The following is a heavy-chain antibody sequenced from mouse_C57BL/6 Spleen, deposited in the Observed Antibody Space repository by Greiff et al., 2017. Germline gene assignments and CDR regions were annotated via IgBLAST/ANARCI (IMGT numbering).Heavy chain of an antibody. CDR3: ATPMGYYLSWFAY. D-gene: IGHD2-3*01. J-gene: IGHJ3*01. Sequence: EVKLQQSGPELVKPGASVKISCKASGYTFTDYYMNWVKQSHGKSLEWIGDINPNNGGTSYNQKFKGKATLTVDKSSSTAYMELRSLTSEDSAVYYCATPMGYYLSWFAYWGQGTLVTVSA. CDR1: GYTFTDYY. V-gene: IGHV1-26*01. CDR2: INPNNGGT.